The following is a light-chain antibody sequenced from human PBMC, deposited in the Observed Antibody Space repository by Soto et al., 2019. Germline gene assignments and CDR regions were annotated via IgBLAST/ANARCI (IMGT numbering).Light chain of an antibody. V-gene: IGKV2-28*01. Sequence: DIVMTQSPLSLPVTPGEPASISCRSSQSLLHSNGYNYLDWYLQKPGQSPQLLIYLGSNRASGVPDRFSGSGSGTDFTLKISRVEAEDVGVYYCMQALQTPVWTFGQGTKVEIK. CDR1: QSLLHSNGYNY. CDR2: LGS. CDR3: MQALQTPVWT. J-gene: IGKJ1*01.